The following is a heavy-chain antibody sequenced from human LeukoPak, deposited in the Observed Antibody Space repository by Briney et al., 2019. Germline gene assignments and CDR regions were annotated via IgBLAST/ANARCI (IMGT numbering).Heavy chain of an antibody. V-gene: IGHV4-34*01. CDR2: INHSGST. CDR3: ARLSGSFRNTETT. Sequence: NASETLSLTCAVYGVSFSGYYWSWIRQPPGKGLEWIGEINHSGSTNYNPSLKSRVTISVDTSKNQFSLKLSSVTAADTAVYYCARLSGSFRNTETTWGQGTLVTVSS. CDR1: GVSFSGYY. D-gene: IGHD1-26*01. J-gene: IGHJ5*02.